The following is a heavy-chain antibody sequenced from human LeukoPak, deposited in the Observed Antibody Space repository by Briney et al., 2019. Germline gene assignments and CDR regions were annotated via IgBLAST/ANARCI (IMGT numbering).Heavy chain of an antibody. V-gene: IGHV4-38-2*02. CDR2: IHHTGST. CDR3: ARASYYYRSGSYSFDY. D-gene: IGHD3-10*01. Sequence: SETLSLTCTVSGYSISSGYYWGWVRQPPGKGLEWIGTIHHTGSTYYSPSLRSRVTTSVDTSKNQFSLSLTSVTAADTAVYYCARASYYYRSGSYSFDYWGQGTLVTVSS. J-gene: IGHJ4*02. CDR1: GYSISSGYY.